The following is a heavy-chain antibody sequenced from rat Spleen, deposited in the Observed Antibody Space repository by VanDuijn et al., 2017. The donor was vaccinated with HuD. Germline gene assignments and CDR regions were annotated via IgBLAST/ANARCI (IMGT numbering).Heavy chain of an antibody. V-gene: IGHV5-20*01. CDR2: INYDGVIT. CDR1: GFTFSNYD. CDR3: TTDEDWYFDF. J-gene: IGHJ1*01. Sequence: EVQLVESGGDLVQPGRSMKLSCAASGFTFSNYDMAWVRQAPTKGLEWVASINYDGVITYYRDSVKGRFTISRDNAKSTLYLQMDSLRSEDTATYYCTTDEDWYFDFWGPGTMVTVSS.